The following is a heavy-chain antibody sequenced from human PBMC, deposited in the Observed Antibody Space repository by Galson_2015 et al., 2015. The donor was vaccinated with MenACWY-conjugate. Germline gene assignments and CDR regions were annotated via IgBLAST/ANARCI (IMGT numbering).Heavy chain of an antibody. CDR2: ISSSGNTI. CDR1: GFTFSSYE. CDR3: ARGTNDWKGVDY. D-gene: IGHD2-8*01. V-gene: IGHV3-48*03. Sequence: SLRLSCAASGFTFSSYEMNWVRQAPGKGLEWVSYISSSGNTIYYADSVKGRFTISRDNAKNSLYLQMNSLRAEDTAVYYCARGTNDWKGVDYWGQGTLVHVSS. J-gene: IGHJ4*02.